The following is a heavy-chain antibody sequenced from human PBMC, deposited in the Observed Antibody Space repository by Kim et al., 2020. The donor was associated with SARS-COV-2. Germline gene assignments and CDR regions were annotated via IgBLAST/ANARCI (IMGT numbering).Heavy chain of an antibody. CDR2: INSDGTST. Sequence: GGYLRLSCAASGFTFSDYWMHWVRQAPGKGLVWVSRINSDGTSTSYADSVKGRFTISRDNVKNTLYLQMNSLRAEDTAVYYCARPYSGVHYDCWGQGTLVTVSS. J-gene: IGHJ4*02. V-gene: IGHV3-74*01. D-gene: IGHD6-19*01. CDR1: GFTFSDYW. CDR3: ARPYSGVHYDC.